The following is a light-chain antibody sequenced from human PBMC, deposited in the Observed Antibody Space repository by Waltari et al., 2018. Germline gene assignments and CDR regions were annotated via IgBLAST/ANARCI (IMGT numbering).Light chain of an antibody. J-gene: IGLJ2*01. Sequence: QSALTQPASVSGSPGQSITISCTGTSSDVGGYNYVSWYQQHPGKAPKLIIYDVSKRASGVSNRFSGSKSGKTASLTISGRQAEDEADYYCDSYTSSSTPLFGGGTKLTVL. V-gene: IGLV2-14*01. CDR1: SSDVGGYNY. CDR3: DSYTSSSTPL. CDR2: DVS.